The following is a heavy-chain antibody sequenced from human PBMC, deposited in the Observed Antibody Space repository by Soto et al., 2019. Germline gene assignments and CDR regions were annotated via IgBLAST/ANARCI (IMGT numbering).Heavy chain of an antibody. D-gene: IGHD6-13*01. Sequence: GGSLRLSCAASGFTFSSYAMSWVRQAPGKGLEWVSAISGSGGSTYYADSGKGRFTISRDNSKNTLYLQMNSLRAEDTAVYYCAKDDYSGSSWYSPYYYYYGMDVWGQGTTVTVSS. CDR2: ISGSGGST. J-gene: IGHJ6*02. CDR3: AKDDYSGSSWYSPYYYYYGMDV. CDR1: GFTFSSYA. V-gene: IGHV3-23*01.